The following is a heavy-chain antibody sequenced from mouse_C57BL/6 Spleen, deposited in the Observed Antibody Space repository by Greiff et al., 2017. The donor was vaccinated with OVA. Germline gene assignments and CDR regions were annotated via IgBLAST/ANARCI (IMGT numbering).Heavy chain of an antibody. CDR1: GYAFSSSW. D-gene: IGHD4-1*01. J-gene: IGHJ2*01. V-gene: IGHV1-82*01. Sequence: VQVVESGPELVKPGASVKISCKASGYAFSSSWMNWVKQRPGKGLEWIGRIYPGDGDTNYNGKFKGKATLTADKSSSTAYMQLSSLTSEDSAVYFCARSRELGDYWGQGTTLTVSS. CDR2: IYPGDGDT. CDR3: ARSRELGDY.